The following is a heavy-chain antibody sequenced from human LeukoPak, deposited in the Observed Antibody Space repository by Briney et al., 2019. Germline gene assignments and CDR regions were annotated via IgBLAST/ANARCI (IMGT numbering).Heavy chain of an antibody. Sequence: ASVKVSCKASGSTFTGYYMNWVRQAPGQGLEWMGWINPNSGGTNYAQKFQGRVTMTRDTSISTAYMELSRLRSDDTAVYYCARSPRGTHYYYGMDVWGQGTTVTVSS. CDR1: GSTFTGYY. CDR2: INPNSGGT. J-gene: IGHJ6*02. D-gene: IGHD1-1*01. V-gene: IGHV1-2*02. CDR3: ARSPRGTHYYYGMDV.